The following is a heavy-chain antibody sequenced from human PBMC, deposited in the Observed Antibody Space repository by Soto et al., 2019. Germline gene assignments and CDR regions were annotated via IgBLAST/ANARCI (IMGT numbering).Heavy chain of an antibody. CDR1: GFTVSSNW. Sequence: PGGSLRLSCAASGFTVSSNWMNWVRQAPGKGLEWVSIIRGGDTTYYADSVKGRFIISRDNSKNTLYLQMNSLRAEDTAVYYCARDIYDILTDPLTPVGYYGMDVWGQGTTVTVSS. CDR3: ARDIYDILTDPLTPVGYYGMDV. V-gene: IGHV3-66*01. CDR2: IRGGDTT. D-gene: IGHD3-9*01. J-gene: IGHJ6*02.